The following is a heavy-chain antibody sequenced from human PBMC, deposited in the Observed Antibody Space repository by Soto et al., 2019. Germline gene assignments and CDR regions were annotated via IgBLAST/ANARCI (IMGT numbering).Heavy chain of an antibody. CDR3: ARGGYSYYYFDY. V-gene: IGHV3-21*01. CDR1: GFTFSSYS. D-gene: IGHD5-18*01. CDR2: ISSSSSYI. Sequence: EVQLVESGGGLVKPGGSLRLSCAASGFTFSSYSMNWVRQAPGKGLEWVSSISSSSSYIYYADSVKGRFTISRDNAKNSLYLQMNSLRAEDTAVYYCARGGYSYYYFDYWGQGTLVPVSS. J-gene: IGHJ4*02.